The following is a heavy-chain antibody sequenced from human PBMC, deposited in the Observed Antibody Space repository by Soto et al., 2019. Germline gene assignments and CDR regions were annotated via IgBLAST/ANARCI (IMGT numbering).Heavy chain of an antibody. V-gene: IGHV4-34*01. CDR3: ARKSRGYYDFWSGYLHNWFDP. Sequence: PSETLSLTCAVYGGSFSGYYWSLIRQPPGKGLEWIGEINHSGSTNYNPSLKSRATISVDTSKNQFSLKLSSVTAADTAVYYCARKSRGYYDFWSGYLHNWFDPWGQGTLGT. D-gene: IGHD3-3*01. CDR2: INHSGST. J-gene: IGHJ5*02. CDR1: GGSFSGYY.